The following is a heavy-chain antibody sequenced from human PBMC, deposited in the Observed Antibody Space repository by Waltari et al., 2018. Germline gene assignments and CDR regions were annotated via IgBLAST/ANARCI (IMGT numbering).Heavy chain of an antibody. CDR3: ARRGYMTVGSTSYPGDGFDF. J-gene: IGHJ3*01. Sequence: QVQLQESGPGLVRPSETLSLTCSVPGGSANSAGYVWTVTRQAPGKGLEWIGYVFYSGSTNYNASLKSRVTISVDTSKNQFSLRLSSVTAADTAVYYCARRGYMTVGSTSYPGDGFDFWGQGTKVTVSS. CDR1: GGSANSAGYV. V-gene: IGHV4-61*08. D-gene: IGHD1-26*01. CDR2: VFYSGST.